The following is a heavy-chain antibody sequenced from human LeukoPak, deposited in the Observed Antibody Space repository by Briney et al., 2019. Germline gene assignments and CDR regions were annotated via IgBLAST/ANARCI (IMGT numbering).Heavy chain of an antibody. CDR2: IYTSGST. CDR1: GGSISSYY. Sequence: PSETLSLTCTVSGGSISSYYWSWIRQPAGKGLEWIGRIYTSGSTNYNPSLKSRVTMSVDTSKNQFSLKLSSVTAADTAVYYCARGVFPYYYDSSGYLGYYYYYMDVWGKGTTVTISS. CDR3: ARGVFPYYYDSSGYLGYYYYYMDV. V-gene: IGHV4-4*07. D-gene: IGHD3-22*01. J-gene: IGHJ6*03.